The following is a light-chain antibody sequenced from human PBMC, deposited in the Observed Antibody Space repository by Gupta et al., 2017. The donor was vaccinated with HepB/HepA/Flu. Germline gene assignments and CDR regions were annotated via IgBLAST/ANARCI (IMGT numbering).Light chain of an antibody. CDR3: QQVNSYLFS. CDR2: AVS. Sequence: DIQLTQSPSFLSASIGDRVTITCRASQGISTYLAWYQQKPGKAPKLLMYAVSTLQSGVPPRFSGSGSGTEFTLTINSLEPEDAATYFCQQVNSYLFSFGPGTKVDIK. J-gene: IGKJ3*01. CDR1: QGISTY. V-gene: IGKV1-9*01.